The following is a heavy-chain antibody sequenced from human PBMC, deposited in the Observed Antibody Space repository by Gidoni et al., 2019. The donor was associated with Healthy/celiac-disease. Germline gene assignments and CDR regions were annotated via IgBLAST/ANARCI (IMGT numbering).Heavy chain of an antibody. CDR3: AKDICCSSTSCYAGSIVPLYYYGMDV. Sequence: EVQLVESGGGLVQPGRSLRLSCAASGVNCDDYAMHGVRQAPGKGLEWFSGISWNSGSIVYADSVKGRFTISRDNAKNSLYLQMNSLRAEDTALSYCAKDICCSSTSCYAGSIVPLYYYGMDVWGQGTTVTVSS. CDR2: ISWNSGSI. CDR1: GVNCDDYA. D-gene: IGHD2-2*01. J-gene: IGHJ6*02. V-gene: IGHV3-9*01.